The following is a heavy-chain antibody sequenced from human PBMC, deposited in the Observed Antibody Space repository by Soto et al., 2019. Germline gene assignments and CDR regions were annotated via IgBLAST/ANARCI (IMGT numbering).Heavy chain of an antibody. J-gene: IGHJ5*02. CDR3: ARVHIAAAGTQWFDP. CDR2: ISSSSSYI. Sequence: PGGSLRLSCAASGFTFSSYSMNWVRQAPGKGLEWVSSISSSSSYIYYADSVKGRFTISRDNAKNSLYLQMNSLRAEDTAVYYCARVHIAAAGTQWFDPWGQGTLVTVSS. D-gene: IGHD6-13*01. CDR1: GFTFSSYS. V-gene: IGHV3-21*01.